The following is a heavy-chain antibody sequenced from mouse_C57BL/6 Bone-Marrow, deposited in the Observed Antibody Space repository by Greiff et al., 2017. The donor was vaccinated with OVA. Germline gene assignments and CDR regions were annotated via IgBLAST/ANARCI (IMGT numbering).Heavy chain of an antibody. D-gene: IGHD1-1*01. CDR2: INPNYGTT. J-gene: IGHJ2*01. CDR1: GYSFTDYN. CDR3: ARRGYGSSRDYFDY. Sequence: VQLKQSGPELVKPGASVKISCKASGYSFTDYNMNWVKQSNGKSLEWIGVINPNYGTTSYNQKFKGKATLTVDQSSSTAYMQLNSLTSEDSAVYYCARRGYGSSRDYFDYWGQGTTLTVSS. V-gene: IGHV1-39*01.